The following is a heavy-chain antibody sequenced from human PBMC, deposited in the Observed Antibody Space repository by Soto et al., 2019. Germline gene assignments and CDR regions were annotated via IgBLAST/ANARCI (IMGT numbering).Heavy chain of an antibody. J-gene: IGHJ6*03. CDR3: AKYDYSNYYYYYYMDV. Sequence: EVQLLESGGGLVQPGGSLRLSCAASGFTFSSYAMSWVRQAPGKGLEWVSAISGSGGSTYYADSVKGRFTISRDNSKNTLYLQMNSLRAEDTAVYYCAKYDYSNYYYYYYMDVWGKGTTVTVSS. CDR1: GFTFSSYA. V-gene: IGHV3-23*01. D-gene: IGHD4-4*01. CDR2: ISGSGGST.